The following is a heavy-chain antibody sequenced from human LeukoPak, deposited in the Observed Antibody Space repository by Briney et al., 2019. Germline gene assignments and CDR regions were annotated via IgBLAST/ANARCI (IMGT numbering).Heavy chain of an antibody. Sequence: SETLSLTCTVSGGSISSYYWSWIRQPPGKGLEWIGYIYYSGSTNYNPSLKSRVTISVDTSKNQFSLKLSSVTAADTAVYYCARARSAYYGLGIGWFDPWGQGTLVTVSS. V-gene: IGHV4-59*01. J-gene: IGHJ5*02. CDR3: ARARSAYYGLGIGWFDP. CDR2: IYYSGST. CDR1: GGSISSYY. D-gene: IGHD3-10*01.